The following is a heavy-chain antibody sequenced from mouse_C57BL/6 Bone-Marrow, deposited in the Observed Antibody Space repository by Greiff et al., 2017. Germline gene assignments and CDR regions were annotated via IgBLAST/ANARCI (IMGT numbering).Heavy chain of an antibody. CDR3: ARLGVWYAMDY. V-gene: IGHV1-63*01. J-gene: IGHJ4*01. CDR1: GYTFTNYW. CDR2: IYPGGGYT. Sequence: QVQLQQSGAELVRPGTSVKMSCKASGYTFTNYWIGWAKQRPGHGLEWIGDIYPGGGYTNYNEKFKGKATLTADKSSSTAYMQFSSLTSEDAAICDCARLGVWYAMDYWGQGTSVTVSS.